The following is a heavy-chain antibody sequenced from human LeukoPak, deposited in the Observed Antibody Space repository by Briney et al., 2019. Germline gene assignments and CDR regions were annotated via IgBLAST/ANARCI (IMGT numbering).Heavy chain of an antibody. D-gene: IGHD5-24*01. CDR2: SYSGGST. CDR1: GFSLWRHY. J-gene: IGHJ4*02. Sequence: PGGSLRLSCAASGFSLWRHYMNWVRQAPGKGLEWVALSYSGGSTYYAESVKGRFTISRDNSKNMLYLEMNSLIVEDSAVYSCARGPDVDGYIHAPFDSWGQGTLVTASS. V-gene: IGHV3-53*01. CDR3: ARGPDVDGYIHAPFDS.